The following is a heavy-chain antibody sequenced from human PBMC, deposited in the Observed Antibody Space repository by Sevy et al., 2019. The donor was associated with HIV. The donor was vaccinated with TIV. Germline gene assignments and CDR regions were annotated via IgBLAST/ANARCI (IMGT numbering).Heavy chain of an antibody. CDR3: ARSRYYFDS. J-gene: IGHJ4*02. Sequence: SETLSLTCNVSGASITSYYWSWIRQPPGKGLEWVGDIGSSGPSNYNPSLKSRVTLSVDTTKSHFSLKLRSVTAVDTAVYYCARSRYYFDSWGQGALVTVSS. V-gene: IGHV4-4*08. D-gene: IGHD3-9*01. CDR2: IGSSGPS. CDR1: GASITSYY.